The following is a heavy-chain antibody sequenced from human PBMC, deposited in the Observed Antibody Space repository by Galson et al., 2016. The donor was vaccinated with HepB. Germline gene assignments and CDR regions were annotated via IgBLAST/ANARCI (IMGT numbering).Heavy chain of an antibody. CDR1: GFSFTTYA. CDR3: AKGSDGEWELLVPFDY. Sequence: SLRLSCAASGFSFTTYAKSWVRQAPGKGLEWVSTISASGGSTFYADSVKGRFTISRDNSKNTVYLQMNSLRAEDTAVYYCAKGSDGEWELLVPFDYWGQGTLVTVSS. J-gene: IGHJ4*02. V-gene: IGHV3-23*01. CDR2: ISASGGST. D-gene: IGHD1-26*01.